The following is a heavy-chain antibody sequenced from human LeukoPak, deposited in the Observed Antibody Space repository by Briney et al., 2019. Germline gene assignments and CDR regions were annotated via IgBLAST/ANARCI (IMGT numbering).Heavy chain of an antibody. D-gene: IGHD3-3*01. J-gene: IGHJ6*02. CDR3: ARDLITIFGVVSDYGMDV. V-gene: IGHV1-18*04. Sequence: ASVKVSCKASGYTFTGYYMHWVRQAPGQGLEWMRWISAYNGNTNYAQKLQGRVTMTTDTSTSTAYMELRSLRSDDTAVYYCARDLITIFGVVSDYGMDVWGQGTTVTVSS. CDR2: ISAYNGNT. CDR1: GYTFTGYY.